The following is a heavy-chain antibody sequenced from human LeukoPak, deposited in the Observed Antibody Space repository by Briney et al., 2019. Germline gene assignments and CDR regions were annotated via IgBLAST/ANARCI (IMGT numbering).Heavy chain of an antibody. CDR1: GYTLTELS. D-gene: IGHD3-16*01. Sequence: ASVKVSCKVSGYTLTELSMHWVRQAPGKGLEWMGGFDPEDGETIYAQKFQGRVTMSEDTSTDTAYMELSSLRSDDTAVYYCALPYDYVWGANRQPLDYWGQGTLVTVSS. V-gene: IGHV1-24*01. CDR2: FDPEDGET. CDR3: ALPYDYVWGANRQPLDY. J-gene: IGHJ4*02.